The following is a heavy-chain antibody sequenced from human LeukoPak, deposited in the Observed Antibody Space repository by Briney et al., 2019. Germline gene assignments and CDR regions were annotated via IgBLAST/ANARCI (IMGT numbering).Heavy chain of an antibody. CDR3: ARNRVVGAPNFDY. CDR1: GGSISSSSYY. Sequence: SETLSLTCTVSGGSISSSSYYWGWIRQPPGKGLEWIGSIYYSGSTYYNPSLKSRVTISVDTSKNQFSLKLSSVTAADTAVYYCARNRVVGAPNFDYWGQGTLVTVFS. CDR2: IYYSGST. V-gene: IGHV4-39*07. D-gene: IGHD1-26*01. J-gene: IGHJ4*02.